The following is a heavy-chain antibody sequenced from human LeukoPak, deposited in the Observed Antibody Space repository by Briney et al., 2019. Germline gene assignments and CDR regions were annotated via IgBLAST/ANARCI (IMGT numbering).Heavy chain of an antibody. CDR3: AKEGGSSGWYVAFDYYYYGMDV. V-gene: IGHV3-9*01. CDR1: GFTFDDYA. Sequence: PGGSLRLSCAASGFTFDDYAMHWVRQAPGKGLEWVSGISWNSGSIGYADSVKGRFTISRDNAKNSLYLQMNSLRAEDTALYYCAKEGGSSGWYVAFDYYYYGMDVWGQGTTVTVSS. D-gene: IGHD6-19*01. J-gene: IGHJ6*02. CDR2: ISWNSGSI.